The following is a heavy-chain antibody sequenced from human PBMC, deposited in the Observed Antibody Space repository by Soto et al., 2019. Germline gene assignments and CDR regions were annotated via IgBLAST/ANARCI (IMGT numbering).Heavy chain of an antibody. J-gene: IGHJ6*02. CDR1: GYSFTSYW. CDR2: IYPGDSDT. D-gene: IGHD6-6*01. V-gene: IGHV5-51*01. CDR3: ARLVSSSSHYYGMDV. Sequence: RGESLKISCKGSGYSFTSYWIGWVRQMPGKGLEWMGIIYPGDSDTRYSPSFQGQVTISADKSISTAYLQWSSLKASDTAMYYCARLVSSSSHYYGMDVWGQGTTVTVSS.